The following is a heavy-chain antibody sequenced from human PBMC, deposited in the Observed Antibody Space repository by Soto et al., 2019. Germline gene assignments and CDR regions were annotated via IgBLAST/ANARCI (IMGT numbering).Heavy chain of an antibody. V-gene: IGHV4-4*02. J-gene: IGHJ4*02. D-gene: IGHD6-19*01. CDR3: VRSFGWYAIDY. CDR1: GVSISSNYY. Sequence: QVLLQESGPGLVQPSGTLSLSCAVSGVSISSNYYWGWVRQSPGKGLEWLGDISHIGSVNYSPSRISRFTLSMDRSENQFSLKLNSVTAADTAVYYCVRSFGWYAIDYWGQGTLVIVSS. CDR2: ISHIGSV.